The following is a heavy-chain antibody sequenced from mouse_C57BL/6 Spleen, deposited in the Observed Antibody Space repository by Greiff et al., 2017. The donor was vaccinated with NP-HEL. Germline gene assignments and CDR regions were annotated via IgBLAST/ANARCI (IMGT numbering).Heavy chain of an antibody. CDR1: GFTFSDYY. D-gene: IGHD3-3*01. J-gene: IGHJ4*01. V-gene: IGHV5-12*01. CDR3: ARRDSRGAMDY. Sequence: GGGLVQPGGSLKLSCAASGFTFSDYYMYWVRQTPEKRLEWVAYISNGGGSTYYPDTVKGRFTISRDNAKNTLYLQMSRLKSEDTAMYYCARRDSRGAMDYWGQGTSVTVSS. CDR2: ISNGGGST.